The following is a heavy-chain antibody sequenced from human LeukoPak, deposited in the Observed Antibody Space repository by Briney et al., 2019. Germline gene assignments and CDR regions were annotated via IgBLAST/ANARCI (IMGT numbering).Heavy chain of an antibody. CDR2: FDPEDGET. CDR1: GYTLTELS. Sequence: GASVKVSRKVSGYTLTELSMHWVRQAPGKGLEWMGGFDPEDGETIYAQKFQGRVTMTEDTSTDTAYMELSSLRSEDTAVYYCATDRDTVVTPPRRAFDIWGQGTMVTVSS. D-gene: IGHD4-23*01. J-gene: IGHJ3*02. CDR3: ATDRDTVVTPPRRAFDI. V-gene: IGHV1-24*01.